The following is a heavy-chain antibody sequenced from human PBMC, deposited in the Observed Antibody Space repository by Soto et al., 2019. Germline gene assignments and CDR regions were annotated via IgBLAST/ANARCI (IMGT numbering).Heavy chain of an antibody. V-gene: IGHV3-23*01. CDR1: GFTFSSYA. CDR3: IRTLEGSSAGF. Sequence: EVQLLESGGGLVQPGGSLRLSCAASGFTFSSYAMSWVRQAPGKGLEWVSNISGGGGSTYYADSVKGRFTISRDNSKNTLFLQMNSLRVEDTAVYYCIRTLEGSSAGFWGPGTLVTVSS. CDR2: ISGGGGST. J-gene: IGHJ4*02. D-gene: IGHD6-6*01.